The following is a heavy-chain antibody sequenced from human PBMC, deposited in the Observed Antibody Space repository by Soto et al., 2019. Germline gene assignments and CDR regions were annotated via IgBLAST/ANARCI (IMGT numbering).Heavy chain of an antibody. CDR2: ISGFNGNT. CDR3: ARASAYSTPWGFDN. V-gene: IGHV1-18*01. J-gene: IGHJ4*02. D-gene: IGHD6-13*01. Sequence: QVQLVQSGAEVKKPGASVRVSCKASGYTFSRYGISWVRQAPGQGLEWMGWISGFNGNTKESEKLQGRVTLTTDTAANTAHMELRGLRSDDTAVYYCARASAYSTPWGFDNWGQGTLVTVSS. CDR1: GYTFSRYG.